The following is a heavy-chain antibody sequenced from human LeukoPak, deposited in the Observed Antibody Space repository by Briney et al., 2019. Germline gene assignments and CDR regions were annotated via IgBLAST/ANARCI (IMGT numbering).Heavy chain of an antibody. CDR3: ARDRHSGYYYNYYGMDV. CDR2: ISYDGSNK. Sequence: GGSLRLSCAASGFTFSSYAMHWVRQAPGKGLEWVAVISYDGSNKYYADSVKGRFTISRDNSKNTLYLQMNSLRAEDTAVYYCARDRHSGYYYNYYGMDVWGQGTTVTVSS. CDR1: GFTFSSYA. J-gene: IGHJ6*02. D-gene: IGHD3-22*01. V-gene: IGHV3-30-3*01.